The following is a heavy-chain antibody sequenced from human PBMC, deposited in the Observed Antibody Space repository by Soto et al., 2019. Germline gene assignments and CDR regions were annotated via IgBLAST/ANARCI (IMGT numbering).Heavy chain of an antibody. Sequence: EVQLVESGGGLVQPGGSLRLSCAASGFTFSSYSMNWVRQAPGKGLEWVSYISSSSSTIYYADSVKGRFTISRDNAKNSPYLQMNSLRDEDTAVYYCAREGYSSSWYLRPRYYFDYWGQGTLVTVSS. D-gene: IGHD6-13*01. J-gene: IGHJ4*02. CDR2: ISSSSSTI. CDR1: GFTFSSYS. CDR3: AREGYSSSWYLRPRYYFDY. V-gene: IGHV3-48*02.